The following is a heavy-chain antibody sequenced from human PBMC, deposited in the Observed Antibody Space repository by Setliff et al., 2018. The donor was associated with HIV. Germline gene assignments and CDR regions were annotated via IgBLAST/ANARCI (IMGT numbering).Heavy chain of an antibody. J-gene: IGHJ3*01. CDR1: DNSINSGYY. CDR3: ARTNWPKGELQPFDV. CDR2: IYHSGAS. V-gene: IGHV4-38-2*02. D-gene: IGHD1-7*01. Sequence: SETLSLTCTVSDNSINSGYYWGWIRQPPGKGLEWIGTIYHSGASYYNPSLKSRVTISVHTSKNQFYLTLNSVTAADTAMYFCARTNWPKGELQPFDVWGQGTMVTVS.